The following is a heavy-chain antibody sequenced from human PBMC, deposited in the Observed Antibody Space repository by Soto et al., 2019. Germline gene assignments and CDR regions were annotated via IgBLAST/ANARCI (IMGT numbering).Heavy chain of an antibody. V-gene: IGHV3-23*01. CDR3: AKMTASAATGTYGMDV. J-gene: IGHJ6*02. Sequence: PXGSLGLSCAASGFTFGIYAMSGVRQAQGKGLEWVSGISGNAYSTYYADSVKGRFIISRDNSKDTLYLQINSLRVDDTAVYYCAKMTASAATGTYGMDVWGQGTTVTVSS. D-gene: IGHD1-26*01. CDR2: ISGNAYST. CDR1: GFTFGIYA.